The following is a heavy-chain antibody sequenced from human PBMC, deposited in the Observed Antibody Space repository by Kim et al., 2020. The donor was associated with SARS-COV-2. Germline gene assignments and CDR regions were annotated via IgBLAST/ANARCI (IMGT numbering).Heavy chain of an antibody. D-gene: IGHD6-13*01. CDR3: AKRGGYRSSWYGLDY. V-gene: IGHV3-30*18. J-gene: IGHJ4*02. CDR2: ISYDGSNE. CDR1: GFTFSSYA. Sequence: GGSLRLSCVASGFTFSSYAIHWVRQAPGKGLEWVAVISYDGSNENYADSVKGRFTISRDNSKNTLYLQMNSLRAEDTAVYYCAKRGGYRSSWYGLDYWGQGTLVTVSS.